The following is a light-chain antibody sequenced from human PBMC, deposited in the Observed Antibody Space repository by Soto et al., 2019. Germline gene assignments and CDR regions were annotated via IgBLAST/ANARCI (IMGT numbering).Light chain of an antibody. CDR1: QSVSSTS. J-gene: IGKJ1*01. Sequence: IVLTQSPGTLSLSPGERATLSCRASQSVSSTSLEWYQKKPGQAPRLLMYGVSSRATGIPDRFSGSGSGTDFTLTINRLEPEDFAVYFCQQYDNSVWTFGQGTRVEIK. CDR2: GVS. V-gene: IGKV3-20*01. CDR3: QQYDNSVWT.